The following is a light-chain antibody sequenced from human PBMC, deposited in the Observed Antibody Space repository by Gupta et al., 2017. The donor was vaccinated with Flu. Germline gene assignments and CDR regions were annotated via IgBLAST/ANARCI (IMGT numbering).Light chain of an antibody. CDR3: QEWDSYTEV. Sequence: SYDLTQPLSVSVALGQTAKITCGGNDIRSKNVHWYQQKPGQAPMVVIYGDNNRPSGIPERFSGSNSGNTATLTISRAQAGDEADYYCQEWDSYTEVFGGGTKLTVL. CDR1: DIRSKN. V-gene: IGLV3-9*01. J-gene: IGLJ3*02. CDR2: GDN.